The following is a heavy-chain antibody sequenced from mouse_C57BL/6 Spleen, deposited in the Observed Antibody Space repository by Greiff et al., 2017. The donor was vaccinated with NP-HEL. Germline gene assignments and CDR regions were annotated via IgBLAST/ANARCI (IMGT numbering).Heavy chain of an antibody. Sequence: ESGPGLVKPSQSLSLTCSVTGYSITSGYYWNWIRQFPGNKREWMGYISYDGSNNYNPSLKNRISITRDTSKNQFFLKLNSVTTEDTATYYCARERIYDGYYGAMDYWGQGTSVTVSS. D-gene: IGHD2-3*01. CDR2: ISYDGSN. V-gene: IGHV3-6*01. CDR3: ARERIYDGYYGAMDY. J-gene: IGHJ4*01. CDR1: GYSITSGYY.